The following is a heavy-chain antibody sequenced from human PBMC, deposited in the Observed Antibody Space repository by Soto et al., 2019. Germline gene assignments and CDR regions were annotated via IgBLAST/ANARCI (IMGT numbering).Heavy chain of an antibody. J-gene: IGHJ4*02. D-gene: IGHD3-16*02. CDR2: IFDAKKI. CDR1: GGSMNSNDW. V-gene: IGHV4-4*02. CDR3: ARDHRYGDNWAFDY. Sequence: PSETLSLTCTISGGSMNSNDWWTWVRQSPGEGLEWIGEIFDAKKINYNPYLKSRIIISIDKSKNQLYLNLNSVTAADTAVYYCARDHRYGDNWAFDYWGQGALVTVSS.